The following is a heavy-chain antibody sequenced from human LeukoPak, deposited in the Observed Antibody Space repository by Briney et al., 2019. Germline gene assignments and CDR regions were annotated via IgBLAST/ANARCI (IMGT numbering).Heavy chain of an antibody. CDR2: IIPIFGTA. V-gene: IGHV1-69*05. CDR1: GGTFSSYA. Sequence: SVKVSCKASGGTFSSYAISWVRQAPGQGLEWMGGIIPIFGTANYAQKFQGRVTITTDESTSTAYMELSSPRSEDTAVYYCARSLRYFDWLLYDYWGQGTLVTVSS. D-gene: IGHD3-9*01. J-gene: IGHJ4*02. CDR3: ARSLRYFDWLLYDY.